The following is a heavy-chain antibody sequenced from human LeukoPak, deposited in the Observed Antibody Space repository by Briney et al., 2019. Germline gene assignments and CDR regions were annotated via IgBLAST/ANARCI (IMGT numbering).Heavy chain of an antibody. D-gene: IGHD3-22*01. V-gene: IGHV4-4*02. CDR3: ASYYYDSSGLSDY. J-gene: IGHJ4*02. CDR1: GGSISSSNW. CDR2: IYHSGST. Sequence: ASGTLSLTCAVSGGSISSSNWWSWVRQPPGKGLEWIGEIYHSGSTNYNPSLKSRVTISVDKSKNQFSLKLSSVTAADTAVYYCASYYYDSSGLSDYWGQGTLVTVSS.